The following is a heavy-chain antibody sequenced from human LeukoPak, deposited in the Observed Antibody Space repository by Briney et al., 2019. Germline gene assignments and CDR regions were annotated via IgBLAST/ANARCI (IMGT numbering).Heavy chain of an antibody. CDR3: TTAGGATTSFDY. CDR2: IIPIFGTA. J-gene: IGHJ4*02. CDR1: GYTFTSYA. Sequence: SVKVSCKASGYTFTSYAISWVRQAPGQGLEWMGGIIPIFGTANYAQKFQGRVTITADESTSTAYMELSSLRSEDTAVYYCTTAGGATTSFDYWGQGTLVTVSS. V-gene: IGHV1-69*13. D-gene: IGHD1-26*01.